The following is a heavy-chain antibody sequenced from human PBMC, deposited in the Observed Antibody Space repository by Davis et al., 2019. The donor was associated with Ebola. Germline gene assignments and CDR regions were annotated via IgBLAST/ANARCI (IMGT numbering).Heavy chain of an antibody. CDR1: GFTFSDYY. CDR2: ISSSGSTI. J-gene: IGHJ6*03. Sequence: GGSLRLSCAASGFTFSDYYMSWIRQAPGKGLEWVSYISSSGSTIYYADSVKGRFTISRDNAKNSLYLQMNSLRAEDTAVYYCARAGRFLEWLSEFYYYYYMDVWGKGTTVTVSS. D-gene: IGHD3-3*01. CDR3: ARAGRFLEWLSEFYYYYYMDV. V-gene: IGHV3-11*01.